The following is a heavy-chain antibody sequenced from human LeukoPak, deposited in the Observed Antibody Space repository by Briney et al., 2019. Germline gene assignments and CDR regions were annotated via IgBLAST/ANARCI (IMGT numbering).Heavy chain of an antibody. CDR2: IYTSGST. Sequence: SETLSLTCTVSGGSISSGSYYWSWIRQPAGKGLEWIGRIYTSGSTNYNPSLKSRVTISVDTSKNQFSLKLSSVTAADTAVYYCARGGQLLLPYYFDYWGQGTLVTVSS. V-gene: IGHV4-61*02. CDR1: GGSISSGSYY. J-gene: IGHJ4*02. D-gene: IGHD2-2*01. CDR3: ARGGQLLLPYYFDY.